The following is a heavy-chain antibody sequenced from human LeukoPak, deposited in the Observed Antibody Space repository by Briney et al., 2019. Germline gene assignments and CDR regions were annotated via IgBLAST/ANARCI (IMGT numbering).Heavy chain of an antibody. Sequence: SVKVSCKASGGTFSSYAISWVRQAPGQGLEWMGGIIPIFGTANYAQKFQGRVTITADESTSTAYMELSSLRSEDTAVYYCARDSGQLWLQGYYYYYGMDVWGQGTTVTVSS. CDR2: IIPIFGTA. D-gene: IGHD5-18*01. CDR3: ARDSGQLWLQGYYYYYGMDV. V-gene: IGHV1-69*13. J-gene: IGHJ6*02. CDR1: GGTFSSYA.